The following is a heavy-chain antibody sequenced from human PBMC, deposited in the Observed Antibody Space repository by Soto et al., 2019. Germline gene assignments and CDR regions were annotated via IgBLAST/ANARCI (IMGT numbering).Heavy chain of an antibody. V-gene: IGHV1-46*01. J-gene: IGHJ6*02. CDR3: ARDRKRSGCYCYSYGMDV. CDR1: GYTFTSYY. Sequence: QVQLVQSGAEVKKPGASVKVSCKASGYTFTSYYMHWVRQAPGQGLEWMGIINPSGGSTSYAQKFQGRVTITRDTSTSTVYRELSSLRSHDTAVYYCARDRKRSGCYCYSYGMDVWGQGTTVTVAS. CDR2: INPSGGST. D-gene: IGHD6-19*01.